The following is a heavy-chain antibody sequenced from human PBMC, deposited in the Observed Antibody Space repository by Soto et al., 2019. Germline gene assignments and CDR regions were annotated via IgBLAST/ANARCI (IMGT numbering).Heavy chain of an antibody. J-gene: IGHJ6*02. V-gene: IGHV4-59*01. Sequence: QVRLQESGPGLVKPSETLSLTCTVSGGSISSYYWSWIRQPPGKGLEWIGYMYNTGSTIYNPSLKSRGTISVYTSKNQFSMKLNSVTAAATAVYYCARDLWGYCGADCYPLDVWGQGTTVTVSS. CDR3: ARDLWGYCGADCYPLDV. D-gene: IGHD2-21*02. CDR2: MYNTGST. CDR1: GGSISSYY.